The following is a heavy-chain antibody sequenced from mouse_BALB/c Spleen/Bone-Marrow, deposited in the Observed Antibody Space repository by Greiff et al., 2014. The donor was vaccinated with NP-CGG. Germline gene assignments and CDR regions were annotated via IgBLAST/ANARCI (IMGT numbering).Heavy chain of an antibody. Sequence: EVQLQQSGAELVKPGASVKLSCTASGFNIKDTYMHRVKQRPEQGLEWIGRIDPANGNTKYDPKFQGKATITADTSSNTAYLQLSSLTSEDTAVYYCASYYYGSSSFAYWGQGTLVTVSA. CDR1: GFNIKDTY. J-gene: IGHJ3*01. V-gene: IGHV14-3*02. CDR3: ASYYYGSSSFAY. CDR2: IDPANGNT. D-gene: IGHD1-1*01.